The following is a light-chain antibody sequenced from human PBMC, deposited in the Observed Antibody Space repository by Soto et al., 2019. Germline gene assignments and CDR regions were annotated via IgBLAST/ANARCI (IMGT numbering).Light chain of an antibody. CDR3: QQYNNWPYT. Sequence: EIVMTQSPATLSVSPGERATLSCRASQSVGSKLAWYQQKPGQAPRLLIYGASTRATGIPARFSGSGSGTEFSLTISSLQSEDFEAYYCQQYNNWPYTFGQGTRLEIK. J-gene: IGKJ5*01. CDR2: GAS. CDR1: QSVGSK. V-gene: IGKV3-15*01.